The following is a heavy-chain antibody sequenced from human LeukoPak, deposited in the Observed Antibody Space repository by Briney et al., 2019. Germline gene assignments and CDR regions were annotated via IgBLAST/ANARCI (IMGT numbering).Heavy chain of an antibody. CDR3: ARGGDTSNWYPGYFDY. Sequence: PGGSLRLSYPASGFTFSIYWTHSVRQAPRNGPGWVSRIKSDGSSTRLADSVQGRFTIPRDNGKNTVYLQMNSLRAEDTAVYYCARGGDTSNWYPGYFDYWGQGALVTVSS. D-gene: IGHD6-13*01. CDR1: GFTFSIYW. V-gene: IGHV3-74*01. CDR2: IKSDGSST. J-gene: IGHJ4*02.